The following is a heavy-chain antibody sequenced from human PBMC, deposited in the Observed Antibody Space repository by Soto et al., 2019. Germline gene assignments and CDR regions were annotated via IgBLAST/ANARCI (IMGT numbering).Heavy chain of an antibody. CDR3: AKGPLVYYCSSCGDYYYYGMDV. Sequence: GGSLRLSCAASGFTFSSYGMHWVRQAPGKGLEWVAVISYDGSNKYYADSVKGRFTISRDNSKNTLYLQMNSLRAEDTAVYYCAKGPLVYYCSSCGDYYYYGMDVWGQGTTVTVSS. CDR1: GFTFSSYG. J-gene: IGHJ6*02. CDR2: ISYDGSNK. V-gene: IGHV3-30*18. D-gene: IGHD2-21*01.